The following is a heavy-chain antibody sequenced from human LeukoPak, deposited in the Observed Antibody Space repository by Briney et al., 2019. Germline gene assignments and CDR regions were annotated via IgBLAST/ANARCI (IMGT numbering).Heavy chain of an antibody. CDR1: GDSISSSRSY. CDR3: ARGRRYSYGRAVYYYYMDV. Sequence: SEALSLTCTVSGDSISSSRSYWGWIRQPPGKGLEWIGYIYYSGSTNYNPSLKSRVTISVDTSKNQFSLKLSSVTAADTAVYYCARGRRYSYGRAVYYYYMDVWGKGTTVTVSS. V-gene: IGHV4-61*05. J-gene: IGHJ6*03. D-gene: IGHD5-18*01. CDR2: IYYSGST.